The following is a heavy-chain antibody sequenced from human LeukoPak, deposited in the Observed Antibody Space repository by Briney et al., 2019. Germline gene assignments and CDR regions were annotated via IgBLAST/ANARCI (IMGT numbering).Heavy chain of an antibody. D-gene: IGHD2-21*02. CDR2: IYPGDSDT. J-gene: IGHJ5*02. Sequence: GESLKISCKGSGYSFSNYWIGWVRQMPGKGLEWMGIIYPGDSDTRYSPSFQGQVTISADKSISTAYLQWSSLKASDTAMYYCARHGDYYFGWFDPWGQGTLVTVSS. CDR1: GYSFSNYW. V-gene: IGHV5-51*01. CDR3: ARHGDYYFGWFDP.